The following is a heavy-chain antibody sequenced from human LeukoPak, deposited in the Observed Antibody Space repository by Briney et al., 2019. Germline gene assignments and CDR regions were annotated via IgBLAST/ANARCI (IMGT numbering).Heavy chain of an antibody. V-gene: IGHV3-43D*03. Sequence: GGSLRLSCAASGFAFDDYAMHWVRQAPGKGLEWVSLISWDGGSTYYADSVKGRFTIPRDNSKNSLYLQMNSLRAEDTALYYCAIVGAALDYWGQGTLVTVSS. CDR3: AIVGAALDY. D-gene: IGHD1-26*01. J-gene: IGHJ4*02. CDR2: ISWDGGST. CDR1: GFAFDDYA.